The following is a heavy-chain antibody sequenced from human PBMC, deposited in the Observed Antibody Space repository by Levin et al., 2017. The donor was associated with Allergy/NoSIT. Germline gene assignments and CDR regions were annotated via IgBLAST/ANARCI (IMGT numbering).Heavy chain of an antibody. V-gene: IGHV1-2*02. D-gene: IGHD3-9*01. J-gene: IGHJ3*02. CDR2: INPNSGGT. CDR1: GYTFTGYY. Sequence: ASVKVSCKASGYTFTGYYMHWVRQAPGQGLEWMGWINPNSGGTNYAQKFQGRVTMTRDTSISTAYMELSRLRSDDTAVYYCARERNYDILTGYYTALDAFDIWGQGTMVTVSS. CDR3: ARERNYDILTGYYTALDAFDI.